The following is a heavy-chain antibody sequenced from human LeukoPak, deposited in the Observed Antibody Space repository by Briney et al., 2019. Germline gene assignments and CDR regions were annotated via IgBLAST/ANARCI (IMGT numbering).Heavy chain of an antibody. D-gene: IGHD3-10*01. CDR2: IKTDGSIT. Sequence: PGGSLRLSCAASGFTFSSYWMHWVRQAPGKGLVWVSRIKTDGSITNYADSVKGRFTISRDNAKNTLYLQMNSLIAEDTAVYYCVREFRVLPDLWGQGTMVTVSS. J-gene: IGHJ3*01. CDR3: VREFRVLPDL. V-gene: IGHV3-74*01. CDR1: GFTFSSYW.